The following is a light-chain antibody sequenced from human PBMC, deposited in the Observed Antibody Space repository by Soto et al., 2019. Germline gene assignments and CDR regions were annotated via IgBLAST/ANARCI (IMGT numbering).Light chain of an antibody. CDR1: SSNIGSNN. V-gene: IGLV1-44*01. J-gene: IGLJ1*01. CDR3: AAWDDSLNGHYV. Sequence: QSVLTQPPSASGTPGQRVTIFCSGSSSNIGSNNVNWYQQLPGTAPKLLIYGHNLRPSGVPDRFSGSKSGTSASLAISGLQSEDEADYYCAAWDDSLNGHYVFGTGTKLTVL. CDR2: GHN.